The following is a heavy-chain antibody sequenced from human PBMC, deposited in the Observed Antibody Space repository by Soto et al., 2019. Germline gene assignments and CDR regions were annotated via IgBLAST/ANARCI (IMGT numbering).Heavy chain of an antibody. CDR1: GYKFTTYF. J-gene: IGHJ4*02. CDR3: VRGYCTTSPCSADLQF. V-gene: IGHV1-46*01. Sequence: ASVKVSCKASGYKFTTYFIHWVRQAPGQGLEWMGMIHPSGDTGYAQKFRGRVTMTIDTSTTTAYMELRNLTSEDTAVYFSVRGYCTTSPCSADLQFWGQGTLVTVYS. CDR2: IHPSGDT. D-gene: IGHD2-15*01.